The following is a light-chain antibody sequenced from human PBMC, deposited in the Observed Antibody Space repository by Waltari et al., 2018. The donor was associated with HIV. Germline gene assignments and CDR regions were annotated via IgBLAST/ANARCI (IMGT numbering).Light chain of an antibody. Sequence: ELVLTQSPGTLSLSPGESATLSCRASQRVTSSFLSWYQQKPGQAPRLLIYGASSRATGIPDRFSGGRSGTDFTLISSRPEPEDFAVYYCQQYGSSPLTFGGGTKVDIK. CDR1: QRVTSSF. CDR2: GAS. CDR3: QQYGSSPLT. V-gene: IGKV3-20*01. J-gene: IGKJ4*01.